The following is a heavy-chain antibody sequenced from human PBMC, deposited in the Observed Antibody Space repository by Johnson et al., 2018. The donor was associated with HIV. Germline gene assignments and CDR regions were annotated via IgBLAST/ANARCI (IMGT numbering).Heavy chain of an antibody. CDR1: GFPFTDAW. Sequence: QVQLVESGGGLVKPGGSLRLSCAVSGFPFTDAWMSWVRQAPGKGLEWVAVISYDGSNNYYADSVKGRFTISRDNSKNPLYLQVTSLRAEDTAVYYCAKPPSMGADAFDIWGQGTGVTVSS. J-gene: IGHJ3*02. V-gene: IGHV3-30*18. CDR2: ISYDGSNN. CDR3: AKPPSMGADAFDI. D-gene: IGHD3-16*01.